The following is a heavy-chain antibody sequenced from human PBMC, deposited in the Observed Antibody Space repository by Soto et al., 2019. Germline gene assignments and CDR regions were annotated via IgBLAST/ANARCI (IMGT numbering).Heavy chain of an antibody. D-gene: IGHD4-17*01. V-gene: IGHV3-23*01. Sequence: EVQLLESGGDLVQPGRSLRLSCAASGFTFSGYAMSWVRQAPGKGLEWVSVIHGGGNSAYYADSVKGRFTISRDHSKNTLCLAMSGLRGEDPAVYYCAKNRRRVTSSWHFDYWGQGTLVTVSS. CDR2: IHGGGNSA. J-gene: IGHJ4*02. CDR3: AKNRRRVTSSWHFDY. CDR1: GFTFSGYA.